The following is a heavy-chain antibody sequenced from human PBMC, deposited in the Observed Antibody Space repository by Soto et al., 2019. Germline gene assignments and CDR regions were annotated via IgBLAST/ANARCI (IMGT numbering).Heavy chain of an antibody. V-gene: IGHV3-21*01. CDR1: GFTFSSSS. D-gene: IGHD6-13*01. J-gene: IGHJ3*02. Sequence: EVQLVESGGGLVKPGGSLRLSCAASGFTFSSSSMNWVRQAPGKGLEWVSSITSGSSYIYYADSVKGRFTISRDNAKNLLYLQINSLRAEDTAIYYCADARYSHGWYGPGAFDIWGQGTMVTVSS. CDR2: ITSGSSYI. CDR3: ADARYSHGWYGPGAFDI.